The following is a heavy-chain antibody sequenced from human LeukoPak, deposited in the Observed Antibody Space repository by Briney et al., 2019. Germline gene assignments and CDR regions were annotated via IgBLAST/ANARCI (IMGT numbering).Heavy chain of an antibody. CDR2: IYSSGNT. D-gene: IGHD3-10*01. J-gene: IGHJ4*02. V-gene: IGHV3-53*01. CDR1: GFIVSTNY. CDR3: AKAIYASGSPYTSIDY. Sequence: GGSLRLSCAASGFIVSTNYMSWVRQAPGKGLEWVSVIYSSGNTYYADSVKGRFTISRDDSKNTLYLQMNSLRAEDTAVYYCAKAIYASGSPYTSIDYWGQGTLVAVSS.